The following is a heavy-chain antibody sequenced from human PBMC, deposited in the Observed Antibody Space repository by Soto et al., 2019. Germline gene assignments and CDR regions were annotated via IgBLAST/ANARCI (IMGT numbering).Heavy chain of an antibody. J-gene: IGHJ3*02. Sequence: EVQLVESGGGLVQPGRSLRLSCAASGFTFDDYAMHWVRQAPGKGLEWVSAVSWNGVNIGYADTVKGRFTISRDNAKNSLYLQMSCLRADDMALYYCAEDKDLAVDGQPSDAFDIWGQGTMVTVSS. CDR2: VSWNGVNI. CDR1: GFTFDDYA. V-gene: IGHV3-9*03. CDR3: AEDKDLAVDGQPSDAFDI. D-gene: IGHD6-19*01.